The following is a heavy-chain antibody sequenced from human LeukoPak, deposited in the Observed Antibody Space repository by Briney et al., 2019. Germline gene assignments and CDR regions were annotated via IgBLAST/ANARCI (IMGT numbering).Heavy chain of an antibody. Sequence: GGSLRLSCATSGFTFSTYFMNWVRQAPGKGLEWVSSISGSSTYIYYADAVKGRFTISRDNAKNSLYLQMNSLRAEDTAVYYCAELGITMIGGVWGKGTTVTISS. D-gene: IGHD3-10*02. V-gene: IGHV3-21*01. CDR2: ISGSSTYI. CDR1: GFTFSTYF. CDR3: AELGITMIGGV. J-gene: IGHJ6*04.